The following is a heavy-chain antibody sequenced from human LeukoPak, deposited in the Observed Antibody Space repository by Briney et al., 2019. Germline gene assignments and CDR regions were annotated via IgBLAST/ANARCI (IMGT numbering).Heavy chain of an antibody. D-gene: IGHD6-13*01. CDR3: ANALGGGNTWYYFDC. CDR1: GFTFSSYA. V-gene: IGHV3-23*01. J-gene: IGHJ4*02. CDR2: LSGSGGSP. Sequence: GGSLRLSCAASGFTFSSYAMSWVRQAPGRGLEWVSSLSGSGGSPNYANSVKGRFTISRDNSKNTLYLQMNSLRAADTAVYYCANALGGGNTWYYFDCWGQGTLVTVSS.